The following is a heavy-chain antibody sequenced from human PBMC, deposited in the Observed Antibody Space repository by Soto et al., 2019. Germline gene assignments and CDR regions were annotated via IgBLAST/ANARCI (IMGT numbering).Heavy chain of an antibody. CDR3: ARGREYSSSYYYYYGMDV. J-gene: IGHJ6*02. CDR1: GGSFSGYY. Sequence: QVQLQQWGAGLLKPSETLSLTCAVYGGSFSGYYWSWIRQPPGKGLEWIGEINHSGSTNYNPSLKSRVTISVDTSKNQCSLKLSSVTAADTAVYYCARGREYSSSYYYYYGMDVWGQGTTVTVSS. CDR2: INHSGST. V-gene: IGHV4-34*01. D-gene: IGHD6-6*01.